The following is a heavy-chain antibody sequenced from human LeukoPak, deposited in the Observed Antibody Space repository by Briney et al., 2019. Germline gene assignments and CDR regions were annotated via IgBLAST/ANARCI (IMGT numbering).Heavy chain of an antibody. CDR2: IRSKANSYAT. Sequence: QTGGSLRLSCAASGFTFSGSAMHWARQASGKGLEWVGRIRSKANSYATAYAASVKGRFTISRDDSKNTAYLQMNSLKTEDTAVYYCTRDFWSGYFGDVWGKGTTVTVSS. CDR3: TRDFWSGYFGDV. D-gene: IGHD3-3*01. J-gene: IGHJ6*04. CDR1: GFTFSGSA. V-gene: IGHV3-73*01.